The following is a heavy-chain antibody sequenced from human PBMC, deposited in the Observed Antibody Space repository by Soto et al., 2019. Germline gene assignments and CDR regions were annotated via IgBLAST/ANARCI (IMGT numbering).Heavy chain of an antibody. V-gene: IGHV3-74*01. J-gene: IGHJ6*02. CDR2: INGDGITR. CDR3: ARDKSYGLDV. CDR1: EFAFNTYW. Sequence: EVQLVESGGGLVQPGGSLRLSCAASEFAFNTYWMHWVRQVPGKGLEWVSRINGDGITRTYADSVKGRFTISRDNDENILYLQMNSLRAEDTAVYDCARDKSYGLDVWGQGTTVTVSS.